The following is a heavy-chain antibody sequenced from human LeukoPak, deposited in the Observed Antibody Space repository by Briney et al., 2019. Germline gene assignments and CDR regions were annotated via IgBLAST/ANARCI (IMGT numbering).Heavy chain of an antibody. CDR1: GYTFTNYY. CDR3: AREERYYGSGSYYY. V-gene: IGHV1-46*01. D-gene: IGHD3-10*01. J-gene: IGHJ4*02. Sequence: GASVKVSCKASGYTFTNYYIHWVRQAPGPGLEWMGIINPSGRSTSYAQKFQGRVAMTRDTSTSTVYMELSSLRSEDTAVYYCAREERYYGSGSYYYWGQGTLVTVSS. CDR2: INPSGRST.